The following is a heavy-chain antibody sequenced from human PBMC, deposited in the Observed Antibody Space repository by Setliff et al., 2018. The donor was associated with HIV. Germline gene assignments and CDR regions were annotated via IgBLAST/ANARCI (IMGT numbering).Heavy chain of an antibody. Sequence: ASVKVSCKASXYSFSRFSINWVRQAPGQGLEWMGWINTNSWIPTYAQGFTGRFVFSLDTTVRTAYLEISDLRADDTGVYYCARDSSEYFDFSSGDFHYMDVWGKGTXXTVSS. CDR2: INTNSWIP. CDR3: ARDSSEYFDFSSGDFHYMDV. CDR1: XYSFSRFS. V-gene: IGHV7-4-1*02. D-gene: IGHD3-3*01. J-gene: IGHJ6*03.